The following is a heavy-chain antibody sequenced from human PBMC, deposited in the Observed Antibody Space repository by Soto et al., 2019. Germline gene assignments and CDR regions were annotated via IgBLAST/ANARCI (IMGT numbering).Heavy chain of an antibody. CDR3: ARDPVSYYYDSSGYPGGMDV. Sequence: ASVKVSCKASGYTFTGYYMHWVRPAPGQGLEWMGWINPNSGGTNYAQKFQGRVTMTRDTSISTAYMEPSRLRSDDTAVYYCARDPVSYYYDSSGYPGGMDVWGQGTTVTVSS. CDR1: GYTFTGYY. J-gene: IGHJ6*02. CDR2: INPNSGGT. D-gene: IGHD3-22*01. V-gene: IGHV1-2*02.